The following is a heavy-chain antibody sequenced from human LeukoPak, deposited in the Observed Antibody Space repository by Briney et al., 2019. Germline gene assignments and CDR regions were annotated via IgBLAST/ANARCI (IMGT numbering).Heavy chain of an antibody. D-gene: IGHD1-14*01. CDR2: IYYSGST. CDR3: ARGYGHGDH. V-gene: IGHV4-59*01. J-gene: IGHJ4*02. CDR1: GGSIISYY. Sequence: SETLSLTCTVSGGSIISYYWSWIRQPPGKGLEWIGYIYYSGSTNYSPSLKSRVTISVDTSKNQFSLKLSSVTAADTAVYYCARGYGHGDHWGQGTLVTVSS.